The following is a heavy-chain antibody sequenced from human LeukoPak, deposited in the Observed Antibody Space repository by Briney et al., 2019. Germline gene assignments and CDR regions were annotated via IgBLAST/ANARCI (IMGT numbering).Heavy chain of an antibody. Sequence: GGSLRLSCAASGFTFSSYGMSWVRQAPGKGLEWVSAISGSGGSTYYADSVKGRFTISRDNSKNTLYLQMNSLRAEDTAVYYCARWLEQAVGGFDPWGQGTLVTVSS. CDR1: GFTFSSYG. V-gene: IGHV3-23*01. J-gene: IGHJ5*02. CDR3: ARWLEQAVGGFDP. CDR2: ISGSGGST. D-gene: IGHD5-24*01.